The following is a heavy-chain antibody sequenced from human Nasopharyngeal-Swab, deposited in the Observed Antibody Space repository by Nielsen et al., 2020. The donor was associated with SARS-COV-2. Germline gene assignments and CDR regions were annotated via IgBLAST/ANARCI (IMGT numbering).Heavy chain of an antibody. Sequence: ASVKVSCKASGYTFTSYDINWVRQATGQGLEWMGWMNPNSGNTGYAQKFRGRVTMTRNTSISTAYMELSSLRSEDTAVYYCARAERGRIVVVITSFYYYYMDVWGKGTTVTVSS. V-gene: IGHV1-8*01. CDR2: MNPNSGNT. CDR3: ARAERGRIVVVITSFYYYYMDV. CDR1: GYTFTSYD. J-gene: IGHJ6*03. D-gene: IGHD3-22*01.